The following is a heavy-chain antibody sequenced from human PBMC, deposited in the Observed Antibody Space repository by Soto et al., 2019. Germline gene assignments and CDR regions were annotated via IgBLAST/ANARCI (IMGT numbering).Heavy chain of an antibody. D-gene: IGHD2-2*01. J-gene: IGHJ6*02. V-gene: IGHV1-2*04. CDR1: GYTFTGYY. Sequence: GXSVKVSLKASGYTFTGYYMHWVRQAPGQGLEWMGWINPNSGGTNYAQKFQGWVTMTRDTSISTAYMELSRLRSDDTAVYYCARAWGAYCSSTSCYLDYYYGMDVWGQGTTVTVSS. CDR2: INPNSGGT. CDR3: ARAWGAYCSSTSCYLDYYYGMDV.